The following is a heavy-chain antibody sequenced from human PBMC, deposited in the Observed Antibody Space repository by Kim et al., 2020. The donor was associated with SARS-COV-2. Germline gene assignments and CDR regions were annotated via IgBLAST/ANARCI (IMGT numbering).Heavy chain of an antibody. V-gene: IGHV3-23*03. Sequence: DSGKGRFTISRDNSKNTLYLQMNSLRAEDTAVYYCAKVGGSGSYYNPLDYWGQGTLVTVSS. D-gene: IGHD3-10*01. J-gene: IGHJ4*02. CDR3: AKVGGSGSYYNPLDY.